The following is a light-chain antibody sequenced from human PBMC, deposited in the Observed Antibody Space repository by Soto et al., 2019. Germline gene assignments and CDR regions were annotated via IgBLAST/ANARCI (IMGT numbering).Light chain of an antibody. CDR2: ESN. CDR1: NYNIGNNY. CDR3: GTWDSSLSAVV. V-gene: IGLV1-51*02. Sequence: QSVLTQPPSVSAAPGQKVTISCSGTNYNIGNNYVSWYQQLPGTAPKLLIYESNKRPSGIPDRFSGAKSGTSASLGITGIQTGYEADYYCGTWDSSLSAVVFGGGTKVTVL. J-gene: IGLJ2*01.